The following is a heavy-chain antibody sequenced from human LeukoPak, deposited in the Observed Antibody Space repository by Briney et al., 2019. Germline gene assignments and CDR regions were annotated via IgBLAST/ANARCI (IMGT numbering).Heavy chain of an antibody. CDR3: ARIRDGYNDAYDI. CDR2: INPNSGDT. CDR1: GYTFTVYY. D-gene: IGHD5-24*01. V-gene: IGHV1-2*02. Sequence: ASVKVSCKASGYTFTVYYMHWVRQAPGQGLEWMGRINPNSGDTNYAQKFQGRVTMTRDTSTSTVYMELSSLRSEDTAIYYCARIRDGYNDAYDIWGQGTVVTVPS. J-gene: IGHJ3*02.